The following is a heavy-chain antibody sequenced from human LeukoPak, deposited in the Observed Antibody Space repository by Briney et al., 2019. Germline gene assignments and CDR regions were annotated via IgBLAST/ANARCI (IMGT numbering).Heavy chain of an antibody. Sequence: SETLSLTCTVSGGSISSGDYYWSWIRQPPGKGLEWIGYIYYSGSTHYNPSLKSRVTISVDTSKNQFSLKLSSVTAADTAVYYCARVDIVATIEYWGQGTLVTVSS. CDR1: GGSISSGDYY. J-gene: IGHJ4*02. V-gene: IGHV4-30-4*01. CDR3: ARVDIVATIEY. CDR2: IYYSGST. D-gene: IGHD5-12*01.